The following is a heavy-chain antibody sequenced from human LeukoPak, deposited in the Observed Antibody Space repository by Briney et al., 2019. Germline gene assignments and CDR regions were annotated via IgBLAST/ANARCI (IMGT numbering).Heavy chain of an antibody. D-gene: IGHD3-22*01. J-gene: IGHJ5*02. CDR1: GGSFSGYY. CDR2: INHSGST. V-gene: IGHV4-34*01. CDR3: ATRYYDSSGYSNWFDP. Sequence: SETLSLTCAVYGGSFSGYYWSWIRQPLGKGLEWIGEINHSGSTNYNPSLKSRVTISVDTSKNQFSLKLSSVTAADTAVYYCATRYYDSSGYSNWFDPWGQGTLVTVSS.